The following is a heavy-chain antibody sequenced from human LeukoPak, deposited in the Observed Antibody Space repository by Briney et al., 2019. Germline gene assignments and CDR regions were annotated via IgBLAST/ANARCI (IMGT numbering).Heavy chain of an antibody. V-gene: IGHV3-23*01. D-gene: IGHD5/OR15-5a*01. CDR3: AKPPWAVYLYYFGY. J-gene: IGHJ4*02. CDR1: GFTFSNYA. CDR2: ISGGGGST. Sequence: GGSLRLSCAASGFTFSNYAMTWVRQAPGKGLEWVSSISGGGGSTYYADSVKGRFTISRDNSKNTLFLQMNSLRAEDTAVYYCAKPPWAVYLYYFGYWGQGTLVTVSS.